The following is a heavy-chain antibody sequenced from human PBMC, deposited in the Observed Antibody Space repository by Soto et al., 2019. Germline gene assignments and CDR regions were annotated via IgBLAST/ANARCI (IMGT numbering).Heavy chain of an antibody. CDR3: ARDRVMITFGGVIVPGY. CDR2: ISAYNGNT. J-gene: IGHJ4*02. D-gene: IGHD3-16*02. CDR1: GYTFTSYG. V-gene: IGHV1-18*01. Sequence: ASVKVSCKASGYTFTSYGISWVRQAPGQGLEWMGWISAYNGNTNYAQKLQGRVTMTTDTSTSTAYMELRSLRSDDTAVYYCARDRVMITFGGVIVPGYWGQGTLVTVS.